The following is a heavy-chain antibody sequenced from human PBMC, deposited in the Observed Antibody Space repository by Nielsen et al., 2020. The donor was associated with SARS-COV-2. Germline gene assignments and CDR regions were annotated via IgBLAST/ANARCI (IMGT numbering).Heavy chain of an antibody. CDR1: GFTFTNYG. CDR3: ARDKLIAAPVYCFDP. Sequence: GESLKISCAASGFTFTNYGMHWVRQVAGKGLEWVAIVSRDGSDTFYVDSVKGRFTISRDNSKNTLYLQMNSLRTDDTAVYYCARDKLIAAPVYCFDPWGQGTLVTVSS. J-gene: IGHJ5*02. CDR2: VSRDGSDT. D-gene: IGHD6-13*01. V-gene: IGHV3-30*03.